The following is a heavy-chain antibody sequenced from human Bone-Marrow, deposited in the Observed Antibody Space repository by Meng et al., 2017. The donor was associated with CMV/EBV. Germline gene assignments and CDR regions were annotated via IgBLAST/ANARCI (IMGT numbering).Heavy chain of an antibody. J-gene: IGHJ4*02. D-gene: IGHD6-13*01. CDR2: IYYSGST. CDR3: AKGRGRYSSSWYLFDY. Sequence: GSLRLSCTVSGDSISSSSYYWGRIRQPPGKGLEWIGSIYYSGSTYYNPSLKSRVTISVDTSKNQFSLKLSSVTAADTAVYYCAKGRGRYSSSWYLFDYWGQGTLVTVSS. V-gene: IGHV4-39*07. CDR1: GDSISSSSYY.